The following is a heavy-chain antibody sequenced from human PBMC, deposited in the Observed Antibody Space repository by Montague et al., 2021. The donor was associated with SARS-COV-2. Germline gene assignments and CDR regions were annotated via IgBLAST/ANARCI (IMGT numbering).Heavy chain of an antibody. D-gene: IGHD1-26*01. V-gene: IGHV6-1*01. CDR2: TYYRSKWYN. CDR3: ARTSASSDY. J-gene: IGHJ4*02. Sequence: CAISGDSVSRNSAAWNWIRHSPAIRLEWLGRTYYRSKWYNDYAVSVKSRITINPDTSKNQISLQLNSVTPEDTAVYYCARTSASSDYWGQGTLVTVSS. CDR1: GDSVSRNSAA.